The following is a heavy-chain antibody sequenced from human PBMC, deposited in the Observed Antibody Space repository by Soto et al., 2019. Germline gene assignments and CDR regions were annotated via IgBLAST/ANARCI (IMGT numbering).Heavy chain of an antibody. CDR1: GFSLSTSGVG. J-gene: IGHJ6*02. CDR2: IYWDDDK. Sequence: QITLKESGPPLVKPTQTLTLTCTFSGFSLSTSGVGVGWIRQPPGKALEWLALIYWDDDKRYSPSLKSRLTLTKDTSKNQVVLTMTNMDPVDTATYYCAHTSAPRLVDVWGRGTTVTVSS. V-gene: IGHV2-5*02. CDR3: AHTSAPRLVDV.